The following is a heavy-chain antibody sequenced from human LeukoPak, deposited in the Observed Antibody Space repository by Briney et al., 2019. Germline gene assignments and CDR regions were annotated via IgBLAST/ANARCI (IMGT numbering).Heavy chain of an antibody. D-gene: IGHD3-3*01. CDR2: INPSGGST. Sequence: ASVKVSCKASGYTFTSYYMHWVRQAPGQGLEWMGIINPSGGSTSYAQKFQGRVTMTRDTSTSTVYMELSSLRSEDTAVYYCARGYRSRSYDFWSGYYNQVPFDYYYMDVWGKGTTVTASS. V-gene: IGHV1-46*01. J-gene: IGHJ6*03. CDR1: GYTFTSYY. CDR3: ARGYRSRSYDFWSGYYNQVPFDYYYMDV.